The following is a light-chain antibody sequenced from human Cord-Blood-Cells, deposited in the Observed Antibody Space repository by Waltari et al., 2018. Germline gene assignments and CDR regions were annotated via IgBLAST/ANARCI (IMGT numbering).Light chain of an antibody. V-gene: IGLV1-44*01. CDR1: SSNIGSNT. CDR3: AAWDDSLNGWV. CDR2: SNH. J-gene: IGLJ3*02. Sequence: QSVLTQPPSASGTPGQRVTISCSGSSSNIGSNTVNCYQQHPGTAPKLLIYSNHQRPSVVPDRFSGSKSGTSASLAISGLQSEDEADYYCAAWDDSLNGWVFGGGTKLTVL.